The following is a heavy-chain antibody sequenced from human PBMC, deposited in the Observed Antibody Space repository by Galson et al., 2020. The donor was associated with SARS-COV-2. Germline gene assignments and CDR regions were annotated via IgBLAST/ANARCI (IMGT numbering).Heavy chain of an antibody. CDR2: ISYDGSNK. CDR1: GFTFSSYG. J-gene: IGHJ3*01. CDR3: ATVSRLVVAYDSFGG. V-gene: IGHV3-30*03. Sequence: GGSLRLSCAASGFTFSSYGMHWVRQAPGKGLEWVAVISYDGSNKYYADSVKGRFTISRDNSKNPLYLQMNSLRAEDTAVYYCATVSRLVVAYDSFGGWGRGGTVSVSS. D-gene: IGHD3-22*01.